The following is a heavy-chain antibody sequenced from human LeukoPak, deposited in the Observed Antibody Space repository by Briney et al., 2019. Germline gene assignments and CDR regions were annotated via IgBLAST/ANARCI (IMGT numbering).Heavy chain of an antibody. CDR1: GFTFSSYA. Sequence: GGSLRLSCAASGFTFSSYAMHWVRQAPGKGLEWVAVISYDGSNKYYADSVKGRFTISRDNSKNTLYLQMNSLRAEDTAVYYCARDYYYGSGSYPLALWGQGTLVTVPS. J-gene: IGHJ4*02. CDR2: ISYDGSNK. D-gene: IGHD3-10*01. CDR3: ARDYYYGSGSYPLAL. V-gene: IGHV3-30-3*01.